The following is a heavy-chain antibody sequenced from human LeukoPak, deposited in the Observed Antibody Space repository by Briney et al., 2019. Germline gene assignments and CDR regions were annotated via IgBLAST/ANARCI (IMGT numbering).Heavy chain of an antibody. Sequence: GGSLRLSCAASGFTFSSYAMSWVRQAPGKGLEWVSAISGSGGSTYYADSVKGRFTISRDNSKNTLYLQMNSLRAEDTAVYYCAKDQGITIFGVVGYFDYWGQGTLVTVYS. V-gene: IGHV3-23*01. CDR3: AKDQGITIFGVVGYFDY. CDR2: ISGSGGST. J-gene: IGHJ4*02. CDR1: GFTFSSYA. D-gene: IGHD3-3*01.